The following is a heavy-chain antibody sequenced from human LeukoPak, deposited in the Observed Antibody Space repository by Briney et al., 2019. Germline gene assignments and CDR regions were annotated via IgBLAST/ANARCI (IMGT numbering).Heavy chain of an antibody. V-gene: IGHV3-74*01. Sequence: GGSLRLSCAASGFTFSSYWMHWVRHAPGKGLVWVSRINSDGSSTSYADSVKGRFTISRDNAKNTLYLQMNSLRAEDTAVYYCARWLLGKYNWFDPWGQGTLVTVSS. CDR1: GFTFSSYW. J-gene: IGHJ5*02. CDR2: INSDGSST. D-gene: IGHD2-15*01. CDR3: ARWLLGKYNWFDP.